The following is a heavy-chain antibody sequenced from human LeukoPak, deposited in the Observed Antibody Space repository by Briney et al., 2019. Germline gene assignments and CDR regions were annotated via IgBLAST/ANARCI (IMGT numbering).Heavy chain of an antibody. CDR3: VRESSPGIGDYGRKNWFDP. CDR2: INPSGGTT. CDR1: GYNFISYY. D-gene: IGHD4-17*01. Sequence: GSVKVSCKASGYNFISYYMHWVRQAPGQGLEWMGIINPSGGTTIYTQKFQGRVTMTRDTSTSTVFMELSSLRSEDTAVYYCVRESSPGIGDYGRKNWFDPWGQGTLVIVSS. V-gene: IGHV1-46*01. J-gene: IGHJ5*02.